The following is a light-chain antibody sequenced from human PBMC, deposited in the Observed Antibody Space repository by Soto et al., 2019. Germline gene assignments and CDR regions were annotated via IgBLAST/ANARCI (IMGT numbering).Light chain of an antibody. CDR1: QSIGSW. Sequence: DIQMTQSPSTLSASVGDRITITCLASQSIGSWLVWYQQEPGKAPNLLIYKASSLESGVPSRFSGSGSGTEFTVTISSLQPEDFATYYCQQFNSYPWTFGQGTKV. J-gene: IGKJ1*01. V-gene: IGKV1-5*03. CDR3: QQFNSYPWT. CDR2: KAS.